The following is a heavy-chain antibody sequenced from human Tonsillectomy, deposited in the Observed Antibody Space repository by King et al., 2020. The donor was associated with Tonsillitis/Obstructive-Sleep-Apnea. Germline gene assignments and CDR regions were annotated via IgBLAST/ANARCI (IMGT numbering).Heavy chain of an antibody. V-gene: IGHV1-2*06. D-gene: IGHD2-15*01. CDR2: INPNSGGT. Sequence: QLVQSGAEVKKPGASVKVSCKASGYTFTGYYMHWVRQAPGQGLEWMGRINPNSGGTNYAQKFQGRVTMTRDTSISTAYMELSRLRSDDTAGYYCARAAVVAATTQPYYYYYMDVWGKGTTVTVSS. CDR1: GYTFTGYY. CDR3: ARAAVVAATTQPYYYYYMDV. J-gene: IGHJ6*03.